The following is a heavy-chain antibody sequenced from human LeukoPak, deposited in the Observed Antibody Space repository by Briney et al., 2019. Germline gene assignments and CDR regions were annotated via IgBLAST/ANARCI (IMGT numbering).Heavy chain of an antibody. CDR1: GYTFTSYY. D-gene: IGHD2-2*01. CDR3: ARYCSSTSCSPDAFDI. CDR2: INLRGGST. V-gene: IGHV1-46*01. Sequence: ASVKVSSKASGYTFTSYYMHWVRHATGQGLEWMGIINLRGGSTSYAQKFQGRVHMTRDTSTSTVYMELSRLRSEDTAVYYCARYCSSTSCSPDAFDIWGQGTMVTVS. J-gene: IGHJ3*02.